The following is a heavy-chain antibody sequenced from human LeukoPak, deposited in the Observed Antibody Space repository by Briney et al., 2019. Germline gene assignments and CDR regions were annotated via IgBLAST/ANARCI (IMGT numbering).Heavy chain of an antibody. CDR2: IYYSGST. J-gene: IGHJ5*02. V-gene: IGHV4-39*07. Sequence: SETLSLTCTVSGGSISSSSYYWGWIRQPPGKGLEWIGSIYYSGSTNYNPSLKSRVTISVDTSKNQFSLKLSSVTAADTAVYYCARSVVVPAAMLDPWGQGTLVTVSS. D-gene: IGHD2-2*01. CDR1: GGSISSSSYY. CDR3: ARSVVVPAAMLDP.